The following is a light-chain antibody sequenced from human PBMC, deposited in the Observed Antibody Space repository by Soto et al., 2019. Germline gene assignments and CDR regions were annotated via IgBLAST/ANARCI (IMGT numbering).Light chain of an antibody. V-gene: IGKV1-5*03. CDR2: KAS. J-gene: IGKJ4*01. CDR1: QSISPW. CDR3: QQYERYPMT. Sequence: SQMTQFPSTLSASVGDRVTITCRASQSISPWLAWYQQKPGKAPKILISKASTLQSGVPPRFSGSGSGTEFTLTISSLQPDDFATYYCQQYERYPMTFGGGTKMEIK.